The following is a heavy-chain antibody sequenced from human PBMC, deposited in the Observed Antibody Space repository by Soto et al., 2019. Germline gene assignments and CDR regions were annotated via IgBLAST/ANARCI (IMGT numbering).Heavy chain of an antibody. J-gene: IGHJ6*02. CDR1: GGTFSSYA. Sequence: SVKVSCKASGGTFSSYAISWVRQAPGQGLEWMGGIIPIFGTANYAQKFQGRVTITADESTSTAYMELRSLRSEDTAVYYCAGERSTVVTMVRGVITQSAPYNGTDVWGQGTTVAVSS. D-gene: IGHD3-10*01. CDR2: IIPIFGTA. CDR3: AGERSTVVTMVRGVITQSAPYNGTDV. V-gene: IGHV1-69*13.